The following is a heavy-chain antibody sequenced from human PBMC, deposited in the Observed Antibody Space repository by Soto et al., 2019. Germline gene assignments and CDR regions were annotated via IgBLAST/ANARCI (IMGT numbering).Heavy chain of an antibody. D-gene: IGHD6-6*01. CDR3: ARDLDKLAWSYGFDY. V-gene: IGHV1-3*01. CDR2: INAGNGNT. CDR1: GYTFTSYA. Sequence: ASVKVSCKASGYTFTSYAMHWVRQAPGQRLEWMGWINAGNGNTKYSQKFQGRVTITRDTSASTAYMELSSLRSEDTAVYYCARDLDKLAWSYGFDYWGQGTLVTVSS. J-gene: IGHJ4*02.